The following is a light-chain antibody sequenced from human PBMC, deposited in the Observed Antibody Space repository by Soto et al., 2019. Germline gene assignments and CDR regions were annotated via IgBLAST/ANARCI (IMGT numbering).Light chain of an antibody. CDR1: QSISIW. Sequence: GDRVTITCRASQSISIWLAWYQQKPGKAPKLLIYDASSLESGVPSRFSGSGAGTEFTRTISSLQSEDVAVYYCQQCKDWPLTFGGGTKVDIK. J-gene: IGKJ4*01. CDR3: QQCKDWPLT. CDR2: DAS. V-gene: IGKV1-5*01.